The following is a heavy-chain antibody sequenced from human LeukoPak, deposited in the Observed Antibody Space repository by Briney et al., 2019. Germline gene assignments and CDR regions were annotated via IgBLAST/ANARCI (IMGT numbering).Heavy chain of an antibody. J-gene: IGHJ2*01. CDR3: ARRISTVPEYCSSGSCYSYWYFDL. D-gene: IGHD2-15*01. CDR1: GGSISSSSYY. Sequence: PPETLSLTCTVSGGSISSSSYYWDWIRQPPGKGLEWIGSIYYTGRTYYNPSLKSRVTISVDMSKNQFSLRLNSVTAADTAVFYCARRISTVPEYCSSGSCYSYWYFDLWGRGTRVTVSS. CDR2: IYYTGRT. V-gene: IGHV4-39*01.